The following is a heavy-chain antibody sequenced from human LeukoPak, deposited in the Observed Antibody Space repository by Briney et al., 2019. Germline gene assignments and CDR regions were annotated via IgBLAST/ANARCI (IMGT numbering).Heavy chain of an antibody. D-gene: IGHD4-17*01. J-gene: IGHJ4*02. V-gene: IGHV1-18*01. CDR3: ARDLGYGDYGY. Sequence: ASVKVSCKASGYSFANFGISWVRQAPGQGLEWMGWISAYNGHTKYAQNLQGRLTMTTVTSTSTAYMELRSLRSDDTAVYYCARDLGYGDYGYWGQGTLVTVSS. CDR1: GYSFANFG. CDR2: ISAYNGHT.